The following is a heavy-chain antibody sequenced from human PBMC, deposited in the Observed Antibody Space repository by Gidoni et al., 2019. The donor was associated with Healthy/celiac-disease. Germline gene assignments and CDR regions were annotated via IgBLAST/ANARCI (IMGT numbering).Heavy chain of an antibody. CDR3: ARQSRGRRVVPAGRRTNDY. CDR1: GWSFSVYY. Sequence: QVQLQQSGAGLLKPSETLSPTCAVYGWSFSVYYWSWIRQPPGKGLEWIGEINHSGSTNYNPSLKSRVTISVDTSKNQFSLKLSSVTAADTAVYYCARQSRGRRVVPAGRRTNDYWGQGTLVTVSS. V-gene: IGHV4-34*01. D-gene: IGHD2-2*01. CDR2: INHSGST. J-gene: IGHJ4*02.